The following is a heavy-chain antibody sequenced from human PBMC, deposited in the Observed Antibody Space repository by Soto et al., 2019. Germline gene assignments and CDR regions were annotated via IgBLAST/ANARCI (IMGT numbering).Heavy chain of an antibody. CDR3: ARGNYPRGYYYYYMDV. J-gene: IGHJ6*03. D-gene: IGHD3-10*01. CDR2: IYPGDSDT. V-gene: IGHV5-51*01. CDR1: GYSFTSYW. Sequence: GESLKISCKGSGYSFTSYWIGWVRQMPGKGLEWMGIIYPGDSDTRYSPSFQGQVTISADKSISTAYLQWSSLKASDTAMYYCARGNYPRGYYYYYMDVWGKGTTVTVSS.